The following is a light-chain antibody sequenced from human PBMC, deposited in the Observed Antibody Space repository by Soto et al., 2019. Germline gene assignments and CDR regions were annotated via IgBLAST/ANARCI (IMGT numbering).Light chain of an antibody. CDR3: SSHTSSSTLYYV. J-gene: IGLJ1*01. CDR1: SSDVGGYNY. Sequence: QSALTQPASVSGSPGQSITISCTGTSSDVGGYNYVSWYQQHPGKAPKVMIYDVSNRPSGVSNRFSGSKSGNTASLTISGLQPEDEADYYCSSHTSSSTLYYVFGTGTKLTVL. CDR2: DVS. V-gene: IGLV2-14*03.